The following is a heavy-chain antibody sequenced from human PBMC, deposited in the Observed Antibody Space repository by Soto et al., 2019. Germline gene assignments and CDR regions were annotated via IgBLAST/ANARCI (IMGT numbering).Heavy chain of an antibody. CDR3: ARGVQHCSGGSCYSGYGMDV. J-gene: IGHJ6*02. D-gene: IGHD2-15*01. Sequence: SLRLSCAASGFTFSSYDMHWVRQATGKGLEWVSAIGTAGDTYYPGSVKGRFTISRENAKNSLYLQMNSLRAGDTAVYYCARGVQHCSGGSCYSGYGMDVWGQGATVTVSS. CDR2: IGTAGDT. V-gene: IGHV3-13*01. CDR1: GFTFSSYD.